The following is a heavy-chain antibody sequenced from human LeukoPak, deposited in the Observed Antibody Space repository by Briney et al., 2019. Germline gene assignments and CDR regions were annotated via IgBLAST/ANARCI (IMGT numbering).Heavy chain of an antibody. CDR1: GFTFSCYS. CDR3: ARVGRDAFDI. D-gene: IGHD1-26*01. J-gene: IGHJ3*02. Sequence: GGSLRLSCAASGFTFSCYSMNWVRQAPGKGLEWVSSISSSSSYIYYADSVKGRFTISRDNAKNSLYLQMNSLRAEDTAVYYCARVGRDAFDIWGQGTMVTVSS. CDR2: ISSSSSYI. V-gene: IGHV3-21*01.